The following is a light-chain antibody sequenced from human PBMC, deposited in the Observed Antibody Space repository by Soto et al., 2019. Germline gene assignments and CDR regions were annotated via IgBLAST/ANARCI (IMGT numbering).Light chain of an antibody. CDR3: KQYNSFSWT. CDR1: QSISSW. J-gene: IGKJ1*01. Sequence: DIPMTQSPSTLSASVGDRVTITCRASQSISSWLAWYQQKPGKAPKLLIYDASSLESGVPSRFSGSGSGTEFTLTISSLQPDHFATYYCKQYNSFSWTFGQWTKVEIK. V-gene: IGKV1-5*01. CDR2: DAS.